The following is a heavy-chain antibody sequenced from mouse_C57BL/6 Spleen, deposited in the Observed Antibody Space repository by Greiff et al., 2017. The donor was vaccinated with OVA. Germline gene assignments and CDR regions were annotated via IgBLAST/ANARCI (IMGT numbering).Heavy chain of an antibody. V-gene: IGHV5-12*01. J-gene: IGHJ4*01. CDR2: ISNGGGST. D-gene: IGHD2-3*01. Sequence: EVQRVESGGGLVQPGGSLKLSCAASGFTFSDYYMYWVRQTPEKRLEWVAYISNGGGSTYYPDTVKGRFTISRDNAKNTLYLQMSRLKSEDTAMYYCARHRSDGYPYYAMDYWGQGTSVTVSS. CDR3: ARHRSDGYPYYAMDY. CDR1: GFTFSDYY.